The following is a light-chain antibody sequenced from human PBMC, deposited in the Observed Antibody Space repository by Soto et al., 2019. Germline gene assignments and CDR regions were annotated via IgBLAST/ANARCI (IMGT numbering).Light chain of an antibody. V-gene: IGLV2-14*01. Sequence: QSALTQPASVSGSPGQSITISCTGTSSDVGAYNYVSWYQQLPGNAPKLIIYEVTNRPSGVSNRFSGSKSGNTASLTISGLQAEDEADYYCSSYTSSSTLVFGGGTKLTVL. CDR2: EVT. CDR3: SSYTSSSTLV. CDR1: SSDVGAYNY. J-gene: IGLJ2*01.